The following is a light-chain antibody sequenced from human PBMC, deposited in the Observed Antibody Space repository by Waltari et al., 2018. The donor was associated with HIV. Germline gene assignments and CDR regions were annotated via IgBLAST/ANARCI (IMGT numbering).Light chain of an antibody. V-gene: IGLV1-44*01. CDR1: RSIIGTYS. J-gene: IGLJ3*02. CDR3: AVWDDSLWGAV. Sequence: QSVVTQPPSASGTPGQRVTISCSGSRSIIGTYSVTWYQHFPGTAPKLLLCSNDLRPSGVAGGVSGSHAGTSASLAISGLQYDDEAGYYCAVWDDSLWGAVFGGGTKLTVL. CDR2: SND.